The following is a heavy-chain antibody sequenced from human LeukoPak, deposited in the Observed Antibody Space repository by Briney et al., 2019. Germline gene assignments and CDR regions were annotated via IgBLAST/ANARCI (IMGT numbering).Heavy chain of an antibody. Sequence: GSSVKVSCKASGGTFSSYAISWVRQAPGQGLEWMGRIIPILGIANYAQKFQGRVTITADKSTSTAYMELSSLRSDDTAVYYCAREVNRDAFDIWGQGTMVTVSS. D-gene: IGHD4-4*01. J-gene: IGHJ3*02. CDR1: GGTFSSYA. CDR3: AREVNRDAFDI. CDR2: IIPILGIA. V-gene: IGHV1-69*04.